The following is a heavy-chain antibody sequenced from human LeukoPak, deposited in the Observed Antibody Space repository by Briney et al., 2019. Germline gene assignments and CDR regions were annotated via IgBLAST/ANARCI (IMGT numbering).Heavy chain of an antibody. Sequence: PSETLSLTCTVSGGSISSSSYYWGWIRQPPGKGLEWIGSIYYSGSTYYNPALQSRLTISVYPSKNQFSLKLSSVTAADTAVYYCARHPLAGATAPNYFDYWGQGTLVTVSS. CDR2: IYYSGST. J-gene: IGHJ4*02. V-gene: IGHV4-39*01. D-gene: IGHD6-25*01. CDR3: ARHPLAGATAPNYFDY. CDR1: GGSISSSSYY.